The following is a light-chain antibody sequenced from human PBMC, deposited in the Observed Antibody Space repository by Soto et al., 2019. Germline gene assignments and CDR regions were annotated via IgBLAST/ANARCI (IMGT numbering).Light chain of an antibody. J-gene: IGKJ1*01. CDR2: SAS. CDR1: QTISRY. Sequence: DYPMNQTPSSPSASVVDVATITCRASQTISRYLNWYQQRPGKAPNLLIYSASSLQSGVPSRFSGSGSGTDFTLTISRLQPEDFATYYCQQSYIKPVKFGQGTIVDIK. CDR3: QQSYIKPVK. V-gene: IGKV1-39*01.